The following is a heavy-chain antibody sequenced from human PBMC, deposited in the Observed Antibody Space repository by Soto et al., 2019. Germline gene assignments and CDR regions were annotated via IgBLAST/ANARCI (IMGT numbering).Heavy chain of an antibody. Sequence: QVQLVQSGAEVKKPGASVKVSCKASGYTFTSYAMHWVRQAPGQRLEWMGWINAGNGNTKYSQKFQGRVTITRDTAASTAYRERSSLRSEDTAVYYCARPSERITMIVVKTPLGFDPWGQGTLVTVSS. D-gene: IGHD3-22*01. CDR2: INAGNGNT. V-gene: IGHV1-3*01. CDR3: ARPSERITMIVVKTPLGFDP. J-gene: IGHJ5*02. CDR1: GYTFTSYA.